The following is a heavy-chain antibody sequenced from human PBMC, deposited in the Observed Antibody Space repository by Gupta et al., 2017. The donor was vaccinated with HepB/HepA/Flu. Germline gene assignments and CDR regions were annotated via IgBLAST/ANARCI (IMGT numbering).Heavy chain of an antibody. V-gene: IGHV3-7*01. Sequence: EVHRVEFGGGWFLPGGPRNLSFPTSRFTFFSSWMSWVRQAPGKGLEWVATITEEGSDKYYVDSVKGRFTISRDSAKNSLYLQMNNLRADDTAVYFCAKITDGYWGQGTLVIVSS. CDR2: ITEEGSDK. D-gene: IGHD1-20*01. CDR1: RFTFFSSW. CDR3: AKITDGY. J-gene: IGHJ4*02.